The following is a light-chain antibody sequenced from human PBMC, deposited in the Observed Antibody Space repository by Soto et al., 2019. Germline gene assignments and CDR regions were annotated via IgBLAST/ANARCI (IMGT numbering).Light chain of an antibody. CDR1: VLAKKY. CDR3: YSAADNNLGV. Sequence: SYELTQPSSVSVAPGQTARITCSGDVLAKKYAGWFQLKPGQAHVLVIYKDSERPSGIPERFSGSSSGTTVTLTISGAQVEDEADYYCYSAADNNLGVFGGGTKLTVL. V-gene: IGLV3-27*01. J-gene: IGLJ2*01. CDR2: KDS.